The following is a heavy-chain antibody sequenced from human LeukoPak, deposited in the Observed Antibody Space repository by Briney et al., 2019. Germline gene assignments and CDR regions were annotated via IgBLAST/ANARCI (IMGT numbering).Heavy chain of an antibody. V-gene: IGHV1-2*02. D-gene: IGHD3-3*01. Sequence: GASVTVSCTASGYTFTGCYMHWVRQAPGQGLEWMGWINPNIGGTTYAQKFQGRVAITSDTSISTAYMELSRLRSADTAVYYCARDTMGDLTNSFDPWGQGTLVTVSS. CDR3: ARDTMGDLTNSFDP. CDR1: GYTFTGCY. J-gene: IGHJ5*02. CDR2: INPNIGGT.